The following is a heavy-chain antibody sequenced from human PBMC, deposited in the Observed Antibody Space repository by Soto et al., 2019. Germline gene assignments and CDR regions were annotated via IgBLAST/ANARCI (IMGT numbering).Heavy chain of an antibody. CDR1: GFTFDDYG. CDR3: ARGLVPAAVTLYYYYGMDV. J-gene: IGHJ6*02. V-gene: IGHV3-20*04. CDR2: INWNGGST. Sequence: GSLRLSCAASGFTFDDYGMSWVRQAPGKGLEWVSGINWNGGSTGYADSVKGRFTISRDNAKNSLYLQMNSLRAEDTALYYCARGLVPAAVTLYYYYGMDVWGQGTTVTVSS. D-gene: IGHD2-2*01.